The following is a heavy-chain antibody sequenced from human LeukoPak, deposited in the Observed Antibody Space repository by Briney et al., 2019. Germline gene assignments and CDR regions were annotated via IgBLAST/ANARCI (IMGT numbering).Heavy chain of an antibody. D-gene: IGHD3/OR15-3a*01. V-gene: IGHV3-7*03. Sequence: GGSLRLSCAASGFTFGDTWMNWVSQVPGQGLEWVANIKQDGSEKFYVASVKGRFTISRDNGKSSLYLQMNSLRAEDTALYYCATSYDMGWLIGYWGQGTLVTVSS. CDR3: ATSYDMGWLIGY. CDR2: IKQDGSEK. CDR1: GFTFGDTW. J-gene: IGHJ4*02.